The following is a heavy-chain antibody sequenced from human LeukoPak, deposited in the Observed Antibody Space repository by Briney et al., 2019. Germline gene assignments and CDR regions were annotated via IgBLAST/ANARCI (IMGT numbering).Heavy chain of an antibody. V-gene: IGHV1-18*01. Sequence: ASVKVSCKASGYTFTSYGISWVRQAPGQGLEWMGWISAYNGNTNYAQKLQGRVTMTTDTSTSTAYMELRSLRSDDTAVYYCARDLGITSAYYYYYMDVWGKGTTVTASS. CDR1: GYTFTSYG. J-gene: IGHJ6*03. CDR2: ISAYNGNT. CDR3: ARDLGITSAYYYYYMDV. D-gene: IGHD1-14*01.